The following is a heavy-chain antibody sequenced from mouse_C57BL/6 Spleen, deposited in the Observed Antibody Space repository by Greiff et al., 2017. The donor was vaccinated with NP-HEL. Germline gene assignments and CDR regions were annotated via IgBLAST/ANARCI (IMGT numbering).Heavy chain of an antibody. CDR3: ARDRVYYYGSSYDAMDY. Sequence: EVQLQESGPGLVKPSQSLSLTCSVTGYSITSGYYCNWIRQFPGNKLEWMGYISYDGSNNYNPSLKNRIPITRDTSKNQFFLKLNSVTTEDTATYYCARDRVYYYGSSYDAMDYWGQGTSVTVSS. CDR2: ISYDGSN. V-gene: IGHV3-6*01. J-gene: IGHJ4*01. D-gene: IGHD1-1*01. CDR1: GYSITSGYY.